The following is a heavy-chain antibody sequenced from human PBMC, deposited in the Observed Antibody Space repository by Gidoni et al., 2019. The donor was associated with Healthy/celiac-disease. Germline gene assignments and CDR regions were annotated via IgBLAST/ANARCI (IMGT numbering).Heavy chain of an antibody. V-gene: IGHV4-34*01. CDR2: INHSGST. D-gene: IGHD6-13*01. Sequence: QVQLQQWGAGLLKPSETLSLTCAVYGGSFSGYYWSWIRQPPGKGLEWIGEINHSGSTNYHPSLKSRVTISVDTSKNQFSLKLSSVTAADTAVYYCARGLAAAPQLQYYYYGMDVWGQGTTVTVSS. CDR3: ARGLAAAPQLQYYYYGMDV. CDR1: GGSFSGYY. J-gene: IGHJ6*02.